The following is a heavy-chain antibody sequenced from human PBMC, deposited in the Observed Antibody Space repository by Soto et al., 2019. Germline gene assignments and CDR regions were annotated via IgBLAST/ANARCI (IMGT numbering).Heavy chain of an antibody. CDR3: TTSPHRDSERVFV. D-gene: IGHD1-26*01. Sequence: GGSLRLSCAASGFTFSTYWMSWVRRTPGKGLEWVANIKQDGTEKYYVDSVRGRLTVSRDNAKSSLYLQMDSLRVEDTAVYYCTTSPHRDSERVFVWGQGTTVTVSS. J-gene: IGHJ6*02. CDR1: GFTFSTYW. V-gene: IGHV3-7*01. CDR2: IKQDGTEK.